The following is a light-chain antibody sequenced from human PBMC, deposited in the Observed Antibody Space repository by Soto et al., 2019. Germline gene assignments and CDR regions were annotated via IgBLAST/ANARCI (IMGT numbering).Light chain of an antibody. Sequence: EIVLTQSPGTLSLSPGERATLSCRASQSVSSSYLAWYQQKSGQAPRLLIYGASIRATGIPDRFSGSGSGTDFTLTISRLEPEDFAAYYCQQYGSSPITFGQGTRLEIK. V-gene: IGKV3-20*01. CDR2: GAS. CDR3: QQYGSSPIT. CDR1: QSVSSSY. J-gene: IGKJ5*01.